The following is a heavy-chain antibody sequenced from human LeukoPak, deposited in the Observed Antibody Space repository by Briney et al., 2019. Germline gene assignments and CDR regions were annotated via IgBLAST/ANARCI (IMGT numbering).Heavy chain of an antibody. J-gene: IGHJ5*01. D-gene: IGHD2-2*01. Sequence: ASVKVSCKASGYTFTSYGISWVRQAPGQGLEWMGWISAYNGNTNYAQKLQGRVTMTTDTSTSTAYMELRSLRSDDTAVYYCARGYCSSTSCYARDWFDSWGQGTLVTVSS. V-gene: IGHV1-18*01. CDR1: GYTFTSYG. CDR3: ARGYCSSTSCYARDWFDS. CDR2: ISAYNGNT.